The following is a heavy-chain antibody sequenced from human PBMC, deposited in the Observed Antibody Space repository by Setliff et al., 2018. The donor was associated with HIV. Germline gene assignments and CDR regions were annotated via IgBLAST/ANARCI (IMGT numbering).Heavy chain of an antibody. CDR1: GHTFSNSD. J-gene: IGHJ5*02. CDR2: MNPNTGVA. D-gene: IGHD3-10*01. CDR3: ARGWGLWFGQLSILPLDP. V-gene: IGHV1-8*01. Sequence: GASVKVSCKASGHTFSNSDIHWVRRATGQGLEWMGWMNPNTGVAGYALKFQGRVTMTRDTSISTAYMELSSLTSEDTALYFCARGWGLWFGQLSILPLDPWGQGTLVTVSS.